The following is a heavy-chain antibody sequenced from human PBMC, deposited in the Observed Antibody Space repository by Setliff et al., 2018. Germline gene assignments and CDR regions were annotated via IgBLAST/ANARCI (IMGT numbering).Heavy chain of an antibody. V-gene: IGHV4-38-2*01. Sequence: SETLSLTCAVSDFSVSSVYCWGWIRQPPGKGLEWIANVYYSGSTYYNPSLESRVTMSVDTSKSQFSLNLYSVTAADTAVYYCARTSTGRYFDLWGRGTLVTVSS. D-gene: IGHD2-2*01. CDR3: ARTSTGRYFDL. J-gene: IGHJ2*01. CDR2: VYYSGST. CDR1: DFSVSSVYC.